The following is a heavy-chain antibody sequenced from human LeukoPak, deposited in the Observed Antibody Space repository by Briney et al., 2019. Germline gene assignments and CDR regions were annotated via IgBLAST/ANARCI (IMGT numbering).Heavy chain of an antibody. Sequence: GGSLRLSCAASGFTFSSYAMHWVRQAPGKGLEYVSVIGPNGGGTNYAKSVKGRFTISRDNSKSTLYLQMGSLRAEDMAVYFCARGALPSDAHDIWGQGTMVTVSS. CDR3: ARGALPSDAHDI. J-gene: IGHJ3*02. CDR1: GFTFSSYA. D-gene: IGHD1-26*01. V-gene: IGHV3-64*01. CDR2: IGPNGGGT.